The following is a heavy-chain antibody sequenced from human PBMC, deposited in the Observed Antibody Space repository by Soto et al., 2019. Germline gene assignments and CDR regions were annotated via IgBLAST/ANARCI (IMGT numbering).Heavy chain of an antibody. J-gene: IGHJ4*02. CDR3: ARGGTPIVY. Sequence: QVQLLQSGAEVKKPGASVKVSCKASGYTVTNFGISWVRQAPGQGREWMGWISAYNGNTHYAQNFQGRVTLTTDTSTSTDYMELRSLRSDDTDVYYCARGGTPIVYLGQGTLVTVSS. CDR2: ISAYNGNT. CDR1: GYTVTNFG. D-gene: IGHD3-16*01. V-gene: IGHV1-18*01.